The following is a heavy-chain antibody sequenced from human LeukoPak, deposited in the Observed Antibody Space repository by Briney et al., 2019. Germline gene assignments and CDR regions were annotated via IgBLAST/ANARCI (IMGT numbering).Heavy chain of an antibody. Sequence: PGGSLRLSCAASGFPFSSYAMLWVRQAPGKGLEWVTVISYDETNKYYADSVKGRFTISRDNSKNTLFLQMNSLRAEDTAVYYCARGVSPSKVDAFDIWGQGTMVTVSS. J-gene: IGHJ3*02. V-gene: IGHV3-30-3*01. CDR3: ARGVSPSKVDAFDI. D-gene: IGHD6-6*01. CDR1: GFPFSSYA. CDR2: ISYDETNK.